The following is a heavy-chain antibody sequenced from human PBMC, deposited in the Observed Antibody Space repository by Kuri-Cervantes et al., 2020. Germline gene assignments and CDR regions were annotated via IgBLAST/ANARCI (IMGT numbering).Heavy chain of an antibody. CDR3: ARDAYGGGSGIFGY. J-gene: IGHJ4*02. Sequence: GSLRLSCTVSGGSISSYYWSWIRQPPGKGLEWIGYIYYSGSTNYNPSLKSRVTISVDTSKNQFSLKLSSVTAADTAVYYCARDAYGGGSGIFGYWGQGTLVTVSS. D-gene: IGHD4-23*01. V-gene: IGHV4-59*12. CDR1: GGSISSYY. CDR2: IYYSGST.